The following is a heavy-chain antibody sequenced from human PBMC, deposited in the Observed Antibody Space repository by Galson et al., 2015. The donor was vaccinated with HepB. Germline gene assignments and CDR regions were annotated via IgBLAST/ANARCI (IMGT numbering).Heavy chain of an antibody. CDR1: GGLFSGYY. V-gene: IGHV4-34*01. CDR3: VRDRCCSETTCSAGLYDF. J-gene: IGHJ4*02. CDR2: INNRGSD. D-gene: IGHD3/OR15-3a*01. Sequence: ETLSLTCSVSGGLFSGYYWSWIRQTPGKGLGVIGQINNRGSDDYNPSLRSRVTISVDTSKRHFSLRLDSVTAADTGVYYCVRDRCCSETTCSAGLYDFWGQGTPVTVSS.